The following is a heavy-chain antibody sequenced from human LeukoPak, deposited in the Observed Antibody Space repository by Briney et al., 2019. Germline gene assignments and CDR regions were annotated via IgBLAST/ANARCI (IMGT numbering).Heavy chain of an antibody. CDR1: GYTFTSYG. Sequence: GASVKVSCKASGYTFTSYGISWVRQAPGQGLEWMGWISAYNGNTNYAQKLQGRVTMTTDTSTSTAYMELRSLRSDDTAVYYCARGGPTVTVPYDAFDIWGQGTMVTVSS. CDR3: ARGGPTVTVPYDAFDI. J-gene: IGHJ3*02. D-gene: IGHD4-17*01. CDR2: ISAYNGNT. V-gene: IGHV1-18*01.